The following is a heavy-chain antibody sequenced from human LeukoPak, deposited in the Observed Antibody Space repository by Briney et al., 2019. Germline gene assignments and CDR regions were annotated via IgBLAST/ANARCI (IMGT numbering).Heavy chain of an antibody. CDR2: ISAYNGNT. J-gene: IGHJ6*02. D-gene: IGHD4-11*01. CDR1: GYTFTSYG. CDR3: ARAPPVTTTYYYYYGMDV. V-gene: IGHV1-18*01. Sequence: ASVKVSCKASGYTFTSYGISWVRQAPGQGLEWMGWISAYNGNTNYAQKLQGRVTMTTDTSTSTAYMELRSLRSDDTAVYYCARAPPVTTTYYYYYGMDVWGQGTTVTVSS.